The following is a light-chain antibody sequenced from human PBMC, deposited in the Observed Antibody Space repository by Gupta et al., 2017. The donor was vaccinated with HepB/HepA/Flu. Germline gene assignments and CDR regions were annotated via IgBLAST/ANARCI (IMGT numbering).Light chain of an antibody. CDR1: SSDVGDYNF. Sequence: QSALPQPRSVSGSPGQSVTISCTGTSSDVGDYNFVSWYQQHPGKAPRLIMYDVVERPSGVPDRVSASKSGNNASMIISGLQADDDADEYCCYFAGSQVRVFGTGTTVTVL. CDR2: DVV. V-gene: IGLV2-11*01. J-gene: IGLJ1*01. CDR3: CYFAGSQVRV.